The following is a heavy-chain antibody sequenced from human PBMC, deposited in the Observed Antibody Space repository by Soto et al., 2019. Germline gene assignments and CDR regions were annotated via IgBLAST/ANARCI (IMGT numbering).Heavy chain of an antibody. CDR2: ISSSSSTI. CDR3: ARDHAILNYGDDLFDY. Sequence: GSLRLSCAASGFTFSSYSMNWVRQAPGKGLEWVSYISSSSSTIYYADSVKGRFTISRDNAKNSLYLQMNSLRAEDTAVYYCARDHAILNYGDDLFDYWGQGTLVTVSS. J-gene: IGHJ4*02. V-gene: IGHV3-48*01. D-gene: IGHD4-17*01. CDR1: GFTFSSYS.